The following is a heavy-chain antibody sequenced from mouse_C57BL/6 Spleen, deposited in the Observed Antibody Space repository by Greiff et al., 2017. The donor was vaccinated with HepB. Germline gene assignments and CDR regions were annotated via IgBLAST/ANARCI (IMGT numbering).Heavy chain of an antibody. CDR1: GFTFSSYG. D-gene: IGHD3-2*02. Sequence: VQLKESGGDLVKPGGSLKLSCAASGFTFSSYGMSWVRQTPDKRLEWVATISSGGSYTYYPDSVKGRFTISRDNAKNTLYLQMSSLKSEDTAMYYCARHAAQAYYFDYWGQGTTLTVSS. V-gene: IGHV5-6*01. J-gene: IGHJ2*01. CDR3: ARHAAQAYYFDY. CDR2: ISSGGSYT.